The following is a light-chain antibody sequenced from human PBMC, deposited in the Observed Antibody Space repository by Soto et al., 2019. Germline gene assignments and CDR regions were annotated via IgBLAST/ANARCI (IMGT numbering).Light chain of an antibody. Sequence: ILMKQTTSSLSASVGDRVTITWWASQSVPSYLHWYQQKPGKAPKLLIYDATTLQSGVPSRFSGSGSGTDFTLTISSLQPEDLAAYYCQQSYSTPFTFGGGTKVDIK. CDR1: QSVPSY. J-gene: IGKJ4*01. CDR2: DAT. CDR3: QQSYSTPFT. V-gene: IGKV1-39*01.